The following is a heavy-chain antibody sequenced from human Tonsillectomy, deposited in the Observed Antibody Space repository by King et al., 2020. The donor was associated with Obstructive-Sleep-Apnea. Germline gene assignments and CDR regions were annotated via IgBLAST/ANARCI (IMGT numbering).Heavy chain of an antibody. V-gene: IGHV2-5*02. CDR3: AHTGSIILSQFYFDY. CDR1: GFSLSTSGVG. D-gene: IGHD2-15*01. CDR2: IYWDDDR. Sequence: TLKESGPTLVKPTQTLTLTCTFSGFSLSTSGVGVGWIRQPPGKALEWLGIIYWDDDRRHSPSLKSRLTITKDTSKNQVVLTMANMDPVDTATYYCAHTGSIILSQFYFDYWGQGTLVTVSS. J-gene: IGHJ4*02.